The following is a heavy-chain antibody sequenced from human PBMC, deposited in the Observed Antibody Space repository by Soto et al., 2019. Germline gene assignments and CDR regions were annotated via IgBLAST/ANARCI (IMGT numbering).Heavy chain of an antibody. CDR2: IYSGRST. V-gene: IGHV4-4*07. Sequence: QVQLQESGPGLVKPSETLSLTCGVSGGSISRYYWSWIRQPAGKGLAWIGRIYSGRSTNYNPSLESRVTMGVDTSKNELSQKLSSVTPADTAVYYCAGGPGGCGDFSLDYWGQGDLVTVSS. D-gene: IGHD3-10*01. CDR3: AGGPGGCGDFSLDY. CDR1: GGSISRYY. J-gene: IGHJ4*02.